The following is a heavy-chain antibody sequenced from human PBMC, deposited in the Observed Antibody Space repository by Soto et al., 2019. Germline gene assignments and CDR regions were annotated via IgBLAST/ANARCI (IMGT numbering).Heavy chain of an antibody. CDR2: IIPIFGTA. CDR1: GGTFSSYA. CDR3: ARDGSSGSYYKGYYYGMDV. V-gene: IGHV1-69*13. J-gene: IGHJ6*02. D-gene: IGHD3-10*01. Sequence: SVKVSCKASGGTFSSYAISWVRQAPGQGLEWMGGIIPIFGTANYAQKFQGRVTITADESTSTAYMELSSLRSEDTAVYYRARDGSSGSYYKGYYYGMDVWGQGTTVTVSS.